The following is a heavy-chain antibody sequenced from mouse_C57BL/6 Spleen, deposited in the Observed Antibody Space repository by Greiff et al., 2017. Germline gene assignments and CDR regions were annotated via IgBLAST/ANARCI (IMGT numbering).Heavy chain of an antibody. CDR2: IHPNSGST. J-gene: IGHJ1*03. D-gene: IGHD1-1*01. V-gene: IGHV1-64*01. CDR1: GYTFTSYW. Sequence: QVQLKQPGAELVKPGASVKLSCKASGYTFTSYWMHWVKQRPGQGLEWIGMIHPNSGSTNYNEKFKSKATLTVDKSSSTAYMPLSSLTSEDSAVYYCARQDYYGSFDVGGTGTTVTVSS. CDR3: ARQDYYGSFDV.